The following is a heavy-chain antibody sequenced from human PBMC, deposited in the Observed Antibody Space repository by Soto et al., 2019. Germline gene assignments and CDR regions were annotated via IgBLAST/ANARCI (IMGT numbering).Heavy chain of an antibody. J-gene: IGHJ4*02. Sequence: ASVKVSCKASGYTFSSYGISWVRQAPGQGLEWMGWISAYNGNTNYAQRLQGRVTMTTDTSTSTAYMELRSLRSDDTAVYYCARVSGYDGDYDYWGQGTLVTVSS. D-gene: IGHD4-17*01. CDR3: ARVSGYDGDYDY. V-gene: IGHV1-18*01. CDR1: GYTFSSYG. CDR2: ISAYNGNT.